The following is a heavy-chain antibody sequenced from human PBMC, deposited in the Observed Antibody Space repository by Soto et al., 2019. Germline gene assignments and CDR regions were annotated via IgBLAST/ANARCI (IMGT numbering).Heavy chain of an antibody. Sequence: SETLSLTCAVYGGSFSGYYWSWIRQPPGKGLEWIGEINHSGSTNYNPSLKSRVTISVDTSKNQFSLKLSSVTAADTAVYYCARGIGGSSSSFYYYYGMDVWGQGTTVTVSS. V-gene: IGHV4-34*01. D-gene: IGHD6-6*01. CDR1: GGSFSGYY. CDR2: INHSGST. J-gene: IGHJ6*02. CDR3: ARGIGGSSSSFYYYYGMDV.